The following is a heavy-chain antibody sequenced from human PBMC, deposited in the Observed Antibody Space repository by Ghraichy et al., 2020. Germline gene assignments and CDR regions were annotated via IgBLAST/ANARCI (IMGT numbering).Heavy chain of an antibody. CDR1: GFTFSNYA. CDR3: AKTVAGEN. J-gene: IGHJ4*02. Sequence: GGSLRLSCAASGFTFSNYAMYWVRQYPGKGLDWVSAISGSGGSTYYADSVRGRFTISRDNSKNTLYLQMNSLRAEDTAIYYCAKTVAGENWGQGALVTVSS. D-gene: IGHD3-16*01. CDR2: ISGSGGST. V-gene: IGHV3-23*01.